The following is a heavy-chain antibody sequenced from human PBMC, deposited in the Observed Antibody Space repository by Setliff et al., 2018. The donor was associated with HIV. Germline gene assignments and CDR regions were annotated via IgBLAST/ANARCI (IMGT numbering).Heavy chain of an antibody. V-gene: IGHV1-2*06. D-gene: IGHD6-13*01. Sequence: ASVKVSCKASGYTFTGYYIHWVRRAPGQGLEWMGRINPSSGGTNYAPKFQGRVTMTRDKSISTAYMELSRLRSDDTAVYYCARDPGYKSTWYGVFDIWGQGTMVTVSS. CDR1: GYTFTGYY. J-gene: IGHJ3*02. CDR2: INPSSGGT. CDR3: ARDPGYKSTWYGVFDI.